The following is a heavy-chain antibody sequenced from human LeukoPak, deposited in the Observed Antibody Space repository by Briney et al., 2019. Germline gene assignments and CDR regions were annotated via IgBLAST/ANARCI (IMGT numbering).Heavy chain of an antibody. D-gene: IGHD3-10*01. J-gene: IGHJ3*02. CDR3: ARPYNWNLIPMVRGVTDNAFDI. Sequence: VASVKVSCKASGYTFTSYYMHWVRQAPGQGLEWMGIINPSGGSTSYAQKFQGRVTMTRDTSMSTVYMELSSLRSEDTAVYYCARPYNWNLIPMVRGVTDNAFDIWGQGTMVTVSS. V-gene: IGHV1-46*01. CDR2: INPSGGST. CDR1: GYTFTSYY.